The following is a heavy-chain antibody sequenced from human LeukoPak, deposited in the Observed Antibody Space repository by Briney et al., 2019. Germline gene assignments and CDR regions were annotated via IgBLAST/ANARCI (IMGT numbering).Heavy chain of an antibody. Sequence: SETLSLTCTVSGGSISSYYWSWIRQPPGKGLEWIGYIYYSGGTIYNPSLKSRVTISVDTSKNQFSLKLSSVTAADTAVYYCARHGPLGYCSGGSCYDLYYMDVWGKGTTVTVSS. CDR1: GGSISSYY. D-gene: IGHD2-15*01. CDR2: IYYSGGT. V-gene: IGHV4-59*08. CDR3: ARHGPLGYCSGGSCYDLYYMDV. J-gene: IGHJ6*03.